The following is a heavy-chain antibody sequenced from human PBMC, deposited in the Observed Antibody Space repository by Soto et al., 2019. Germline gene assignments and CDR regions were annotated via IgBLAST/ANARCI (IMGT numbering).Heavy chain of an antibody. CDR1: GFTFSGYW. J-gene: IGHJ4*02. CDR3: ARDGDCSGGRCYRRNDY. V-gene: IGHV3-7*01. D-gene: IGHD2-15*01. Sequence: EVQLVESGGGLVQPGGSLRLSCAASGFTFSGYWMTWARQAPGKGLEWVAQIKDDGSEKFYVDSVKGRFTISRDNADNLLYLQMNSLRAEDTAVYFCARDGDCSGGRCYRRNDYWGQGTLVIVSS. CDR2: IKDDGSEK.